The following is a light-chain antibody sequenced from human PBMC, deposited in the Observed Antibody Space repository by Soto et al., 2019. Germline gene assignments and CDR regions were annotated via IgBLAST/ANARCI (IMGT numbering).Light chain of an antibody. Sequence: DIQMTQSPSTVSASVGDGVTITCRASQPISSWLAWFRQRPGKAPELLIYAASTLHSGVPSRFRGSGSGTDFALTISGLQPEDFATYYCQQASSFPHTFGQGTRVDIK. CDR1: QPISSW. V-gene: IGKV1-12*01. CDR3: QQASSFPHT. CDR2: AAS. J-gene: IGKJ2*01.